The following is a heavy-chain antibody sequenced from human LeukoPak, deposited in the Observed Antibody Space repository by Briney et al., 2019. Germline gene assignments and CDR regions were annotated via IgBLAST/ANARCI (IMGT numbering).Heavy chain of an antibody. V-gene: IGHV1-2*06. CDR2: TNPNSGGT. CDR1: GYSFTGYY. J-gene: IGHJ4*02. D-gene: IGHD3-3*01. Sequence: ASVKVSCKASGYSFTGYYMHWVRQAPGQGLEWMGRTNPNSGGTNYAQKFQGRVTMTRDTSISTDYMELSGLRSDDTAVYYCARGGQVEGVVIICNYWGQGTLVTVSS. CDR3: ARGGQVEGVVIICNY.